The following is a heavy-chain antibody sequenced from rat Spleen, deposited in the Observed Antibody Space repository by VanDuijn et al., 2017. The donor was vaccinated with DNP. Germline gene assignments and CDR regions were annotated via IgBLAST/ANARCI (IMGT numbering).Heavy chain of an antibody. D-gene: IGHD1-10*01. CDR2: ITTGGGNS. CDR3: ARQGNNFGYFDY. Sequence: EVQLVESGGGLVQPGRSLKLSCAASGFTFSNYDMAWVRQAPTKGLEWVACITTGGGNSYYRDSVKGRFTISRDNAKSTLYLQMDSLRSEETATYYCARQGNNFGYFDYWGQGVMVTVSS. CDR1: GFTFSNYD. V-gene: IGHV5S11*01. J-gene: IGHJ2*01.